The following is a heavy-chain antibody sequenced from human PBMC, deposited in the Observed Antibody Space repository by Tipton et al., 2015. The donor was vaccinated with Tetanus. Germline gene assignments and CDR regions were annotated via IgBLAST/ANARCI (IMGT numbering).Heavy chain of an antibody. V-gene: IGHV4-31*02. J-gene: IGHJ4*02. D-gene: IGHD3-3*02. CDR1: GGSISSGGYY. Sequence: LRLSCIVSGGSISSGGYYWSWIRPHPGKGLGWVGYIYDSGSIYYNPSLKSRVSISIDTSKNQFSLKLSSVTAADTAVYYCARADYRDSAFFLLDNWGPGILVTVSS. CDR2: IYDSGSI. CDR3: ARADYRDSAFFLLDN.